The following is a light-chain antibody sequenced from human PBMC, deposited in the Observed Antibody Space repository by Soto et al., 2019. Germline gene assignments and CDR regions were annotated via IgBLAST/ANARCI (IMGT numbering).Light chain of an antibody. Sequence: DIVMTQSPATLSVSPGERATLSCRASQSLSSNLAWYQQKPGQAPRLLVYGASTRATGVPARFTGSGSGTEFTLTISRLQPEDFALYYCQQYNNWPPITVGQGTRLEI. CDR3: QQYNNWPPIT. J-gene: IGKJ5*01. CDR1: QSLSSN. CDR2: GAS. V-gene: IGKV3-15*01.